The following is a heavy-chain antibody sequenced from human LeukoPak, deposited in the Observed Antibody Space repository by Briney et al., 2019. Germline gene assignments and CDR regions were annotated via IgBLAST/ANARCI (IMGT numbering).Heavy chain of an antibody. D-gene: IGHD3-10*01. Sequence: PSETLSLTCTVSGGSISSYYWSWIRQPPGKGLEWIGYIYHSGSTNYNPSLKSRVTISVDTSKNQFSLKLSSVTAADTAVYYCARHGSGSYVAYWGQGTLVTVSS. J-gene: IGHJ4*02. V-gene: IGHV4-59*08. CDR2: IYHSGST. CDR1: GGSISSYY. CDR3: ARHGSGSYVAY.